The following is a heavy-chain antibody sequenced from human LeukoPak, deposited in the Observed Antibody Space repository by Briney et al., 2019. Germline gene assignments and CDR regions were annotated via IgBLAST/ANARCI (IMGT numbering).Heavy chain of an antibody. Sequence: GGSLRLSCAASGFTFSIDAMSWVRQAPGKGLEWISDIVGSGTKTNYADSVKGRFTISRDNAKNTLYLQMNSLRAEDTAVYYCARDLDWGSYYLDYWGQGTLVTVSS. CDR1: GFTFSIDA. V-gene: IGHV3-23*01. J-gene: IGHJ4*02. D-gene: IGHD3-16*01. CDR2: IVGSGTKT. CDR3: ARDLDWGSYYLDY.